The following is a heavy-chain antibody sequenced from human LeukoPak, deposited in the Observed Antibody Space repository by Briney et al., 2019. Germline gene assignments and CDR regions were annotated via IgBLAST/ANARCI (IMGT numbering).Heavy chain of an antibody. J-gene: IGHJ4*02. CDR2: IRSDGSTI. CDR3: ARDPRSGSYGFGY. Sequence: PGGSLRLSCTASGFTFSSYEMNWVRQAPGKGLEWVSYIRSDGSTIFYADSVKGRFTISRDNAKNSLYLQMNSLRAEDTAVYYCARDPRSGSYGFGYWGQGTLVTVSS. D-gene: IGHD1-26*01. V-gene: IGHV3-48*03. CDR1: GFTFSSYE.